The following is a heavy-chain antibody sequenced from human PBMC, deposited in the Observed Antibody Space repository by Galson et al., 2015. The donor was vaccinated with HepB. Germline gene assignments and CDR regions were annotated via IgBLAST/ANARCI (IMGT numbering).Heavy chain of an antibody. D-gene: IGHD3-10*01. CDR2: IYSGGNT. CDR1: GFTVSSNY. CDR3: VTREGVAGSYRSPFDS. Sequence: SLRLSCAASGFTVSSNYMSWVRQAPGTGLEWVSVIYSGGNTYYADSVKGRFIISRDNFKNTLYLQMNSLRVEDTAVYYCVTREGVAGSYRSPFDSWGQGTLVTVSS. V-gene: IGHV3-66*01. J-gene: IGHJ4*02.